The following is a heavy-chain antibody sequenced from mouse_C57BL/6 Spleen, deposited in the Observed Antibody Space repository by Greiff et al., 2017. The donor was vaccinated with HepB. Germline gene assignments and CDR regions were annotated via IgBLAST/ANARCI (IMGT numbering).Heavy chain of an antibody. V-gene: IGHV1-9*01. CDR2: ILPGSGST. D-gene: IGHD4-1*01. J-gene: IGHJ3*01. Sequence: QVQLQQSGAELMKPGASVKLSCKATGYTFTGYWIEWVKQRPGHGLEWIGEILPGSGSTNYTEKFKGKATFTADTSSNTAYMQSSSLTTEDSAIYYCARRGLGRFAYWGQGTLVTVSA. CDR1: GYTFTGYW. CDR3: ARRGLGRFAY.